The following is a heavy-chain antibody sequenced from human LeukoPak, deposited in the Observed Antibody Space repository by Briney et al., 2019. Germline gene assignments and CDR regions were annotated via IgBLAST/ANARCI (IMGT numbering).Heavy chain of an antibody. CDR3: AGEYCSGGSCRQGFDY. Sequence: ASVKVSCKASGYTFTGYYMHWVRQAPGQGLEWMGWINPNSGDTNHAQNFQGRVTLTRDTSISTAYMGLSSLRSDDSAVYYCAGEYCSGGSCRQGFDYWGQGTLVTVSS. V-gene: IGHV1-2*02. CDR2: INPNSGDT. CDR1: GYTFTGYY. J-gene: IGHJ4*02. D-gene: IGHD2-15*01.